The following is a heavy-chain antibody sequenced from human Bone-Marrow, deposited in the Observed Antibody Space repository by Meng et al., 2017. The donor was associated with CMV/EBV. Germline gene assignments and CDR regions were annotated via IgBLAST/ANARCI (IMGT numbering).Heavy chain of an antibody. CDR2: IYYSGST. J-gene: IGHJ4*02. CDR3: AREGLELGFDY. Sequence: SETLSLTCTVSGGSISSGDYYWSWIRQPPGKGLEWIGYIYYSGSTYYNPSLKSRVTISVDTSKNQFSLKLSSVTAADTAVYYCAREGLELGFDYWGQGTLVTVSS. D-gene: IGHD1-7*01. V-gene: IGHV4-30-4*08. CDR1: GGSISSGDYY.